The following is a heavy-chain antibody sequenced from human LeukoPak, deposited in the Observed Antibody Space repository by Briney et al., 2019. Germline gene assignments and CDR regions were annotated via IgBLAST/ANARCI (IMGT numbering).Heavy chain of an antibody. D-gene: IGHD2-21*01. Sequence: SQTLSLTCTVTGVSLSSDDYFWSWIRQHPGKGLEWIGCIHYSGSTYYNPSLNSRLAISVDMSKNQFSLKLSSVTAADTAVYYCAGGLLHGEDWGQGTLVTVSS. CDR3: AGGLLHGED. CDR2: IHYSGST. CDR1: GVSLSSDDYF. V-gene: IGHV4-31*03. J-gene: IGHJ4*02.